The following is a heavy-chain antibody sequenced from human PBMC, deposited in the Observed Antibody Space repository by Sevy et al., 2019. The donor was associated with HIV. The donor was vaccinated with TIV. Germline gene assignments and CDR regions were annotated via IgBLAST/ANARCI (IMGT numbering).Heavy chain of an antibody. J-gene: IGHJ5*02. CDR1: GVSISGGAYY. V-gene: IGHV4-39*01. CDR3: ARRGDNNWFDH. Sequence: SETLSLTCTVSGVSISGGAYYWGWLRQPPGKGLEWIGSISYTGSTYYNPSLKSRVTISVDTSKNQFSLKLTSVTAADTSVYYCARRGDNNWFDHWGQGTLVTVSS. CDR2: ISYTGST. D-gene: IGHD2-15*01.